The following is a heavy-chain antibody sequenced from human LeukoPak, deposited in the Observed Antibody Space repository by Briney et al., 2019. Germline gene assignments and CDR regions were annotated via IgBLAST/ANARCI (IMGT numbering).Heavy chain of an antibody. CDR1: GFTFSSFA. CDR2: ISYDGSNK. V-gene: IGHV3-30-3*01. D-gene: IGHD6-19*01. CDR3: ARVSAVADDY. J-gene: IGHJ4*02. Sequence: GGSLRLSCAASGFTFSSFAMHWVRQAPGKGLEWVAVISYDGSNKYYADSVKGRFTISRDNSKNTLYLQMNSLRAEDTAVYYCARVSAVADDYWGQGTLVTVSS.